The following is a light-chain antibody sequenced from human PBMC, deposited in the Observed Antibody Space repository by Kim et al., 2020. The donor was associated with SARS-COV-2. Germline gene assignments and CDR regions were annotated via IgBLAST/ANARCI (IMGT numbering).Light chain of an antibody. CDR1: QSVYSN. Sequence: SVSPGERATLSCGASQSVYSNLAWYQQKPGQAPSVIFYGVSTRATGTPARFSGSGSGTEFTLTISSLQSEDCAVYYCQQYDNWWTFGQGTKVDIK. CDR2: GVS. V-gene: IGKV3-15*01. CDR3: QQYDNWWT. J-gene: IGKJ1*01.